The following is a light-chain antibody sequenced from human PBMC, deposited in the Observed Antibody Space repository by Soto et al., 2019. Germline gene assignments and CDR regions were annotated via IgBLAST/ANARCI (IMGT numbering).Light chain of an antibody. CDR2: GAS. V-gene: IGKV1-5*01. Sequence: DIQMTQSPSTLSASAGERATITCRASQTISTWLAWYQHKPGKAPNLLIYGASTLVTGIPPRFRGSGSGTEFTLTISSLQPGDFATYYCQQSDTYPITFGQGTRLEIK. J-gene: IGKJ5*01. CDR3: QQSDTYPIT. CDR1: QTISTW.